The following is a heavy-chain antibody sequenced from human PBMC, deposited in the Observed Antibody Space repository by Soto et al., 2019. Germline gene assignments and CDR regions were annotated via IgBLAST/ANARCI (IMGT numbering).Heavy chain of an antibody. CDR1: GGTFSSYA. CDR2: IIPISETT. V-gene: IGHV1-69*01. Sequence: QVPLVQSGAEVKKPGSSVKVSCKASGGTFSSYAISWVRQAPGQGLEWMGGIIPISETTNYAQKFQGRVTITADESKSTAYMELSSLRSEATAVYYCARSQGSSTSLEIYYYYYYGMDVWGQGTTVTVSS. J-gene: IGHJ6*02. CDR3: ARSQGSSTSLEIYYYYYYGMDV. D-gene: IGHD2-2*01.